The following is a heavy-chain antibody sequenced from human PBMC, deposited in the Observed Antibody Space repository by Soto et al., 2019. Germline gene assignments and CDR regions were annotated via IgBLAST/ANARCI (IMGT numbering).Heavy chain of an antibody. D-gene: IGHD4-17*01. CDR3: ARWYGGSLDY. V-gene: IGHV4-59*02. CDR1: GGCVSSGY. Sequence: ESLGRGCTVSGGCVSSGYWSWIRQPPGKGLEWIGYIYYSGSTNYNPSLKSRVTISVDTSKNQFSLKLSSVTAADTAVYYCARWYGGSLDYWGQGTLVT. J-gene: IGHJ4*02. CDR2: IYYSGST.